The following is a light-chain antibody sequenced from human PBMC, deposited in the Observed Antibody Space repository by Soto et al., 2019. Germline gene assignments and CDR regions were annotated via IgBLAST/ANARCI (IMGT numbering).Light chain of an antibody. J-gene: IGKJ1*01. CDR2: AAS. CDR3: QQYENYWT. CDR1: HSITRN. Sequence: LPMTQSPSSPSASEGDRVTITCRASHSITRNLSWYQQKPGKAPRLLIYAASSLQSGVPSRFSGSGSGTEFTLTISNLQPDDFATYYCQQYENYWTFGQGTKVDIK. V-gene: IGKV1-5*01.